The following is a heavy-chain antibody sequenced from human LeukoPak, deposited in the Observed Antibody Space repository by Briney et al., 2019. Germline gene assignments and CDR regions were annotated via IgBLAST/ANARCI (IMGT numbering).Heavy chain of an antibody. Sequence: SGRSLRLSCAASGFTFSSYGMHWVRQAPGMGLEWVAVIWYDGSNKYYADSVKGRFTISRDNSKKTLSLQMSSLSAEDTALYYCVKEIRFYYGSGSYYPLGYWGQGTLVTVSS. J-gene: IGHJ4*02. CDR1: GFTFSSYG. CDR3: VKEIRFYYGSGSYYPLGY. V-gene: IGHV3-33*06. CDR2: IWYDGSNK. D-gene: IGHD3-10*01.